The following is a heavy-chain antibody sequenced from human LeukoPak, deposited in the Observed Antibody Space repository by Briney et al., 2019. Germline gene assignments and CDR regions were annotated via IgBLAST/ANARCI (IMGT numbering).Heavy chain of an antibody. J-gene: IGHJ4*02. CDR3: ARGGDGGYYFDY. V-gene: IGHV3-48*04. CDR2: ISSSSSTT. D-gene: IGHD3-16*01. Sequence: PGGSLRLSCAASGFTFSSYSMNWVRQAPGKGLEWVSYISSSSSTTYYADSVKGRFTISRDNAKNSLYLQMNSLRAEDTAVYYCARGGDGGYYFDYWGQGTLVTVSS. CDR1: GFTFSSYS.